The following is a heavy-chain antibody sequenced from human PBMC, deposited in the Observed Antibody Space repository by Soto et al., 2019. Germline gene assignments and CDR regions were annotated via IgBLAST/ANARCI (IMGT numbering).Heavy chain of an antibody. CDR1: GGSFTSNNW. Sequence: PSETLSLTCAVSGGSFTSNNWWTWVRQPPGQGLEWIGEIYRTGSTNYNPSLKSRVTISLDKSENQFSLKVTSLTAADTAVYYCASRDPGTSVDYWGLGTPVTVSS. CDR3: ASRDPGTSVDY. V-gene: IGHV4-4*02. CDR2: IYRTGST. J-gene: IGHJ4*02. D-gene: IGHD1-7*01.